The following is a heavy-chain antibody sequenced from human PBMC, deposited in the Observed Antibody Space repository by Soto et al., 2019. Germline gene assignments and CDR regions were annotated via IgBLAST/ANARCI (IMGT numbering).Heavy chain of an antibody. CDR1: GFTFSSYA. CDR3: ARDVWGWEQGAFGI. CDR2: ISYDGSNK. V-gene: IGHV3-30*04. J-gene: IGHJ3*02. D-gene: IGHD1-26*01. Sequence: GGSLRISCAASGFTFSSYAMHWVRQAPGKGLEWVAVISYDGSNKYYADSVKGRFTISRDNSKNTLYLQMNSLRAEDTAVYYCARDVWGWEQGAFGIWGQGTMVTVSS.